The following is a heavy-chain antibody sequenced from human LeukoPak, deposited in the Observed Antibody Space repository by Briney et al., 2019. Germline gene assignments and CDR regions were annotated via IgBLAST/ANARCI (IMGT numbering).Heavy chain of an antibody. D-gene: IGHD1-26*01. Sequence: PGESLKISCEGSGYTFTKYWIGWVRQRPGKGLEWMGIISPGDSHTTYSPSFQGQVTISADKSISTAYLRWSSLKASDTAMYYCARTAVGATPRTSAEYFQHWGQGTLVTVSS. J-gene: IGHJ1*01. CDR1: GYTFTKYW. CDR2: ISPGDSHT. V-gene: IGHV5-51*01. CDR3: ARTAVGATPRTSAEYFQH.